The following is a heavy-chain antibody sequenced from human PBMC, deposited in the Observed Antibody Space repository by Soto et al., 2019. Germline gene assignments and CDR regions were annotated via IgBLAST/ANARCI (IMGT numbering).Heavy chain of an antibody. D-gene: IGHD3-10*01. Sequence: EVQLVESGGGLVQPGGSLRLSCAASGFTFSDHYMDWVRQAPGKGLEWVGLIRDKANSYTTEYAASVRGRFTISGDESNNSVYLQMSSLKTEDTAVYYCARRPGSGRSVDYWGQGTLVTVSS. V-gene: IGHV3-72*01. J-gene: IGHJ4*02. CDR2: IRDKANSYTT. CDR3: ARRPGSGRSVDY. CDR1: GFTFSDHY.